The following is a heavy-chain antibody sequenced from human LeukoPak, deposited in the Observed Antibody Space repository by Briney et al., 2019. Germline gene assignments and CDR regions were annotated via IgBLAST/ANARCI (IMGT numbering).Heavy chain of an antibody. J-gene: IGHJ4*02. CDR3: ARGGGQWLFQYYFDY. D-gene: IGHD3-22*01. CDR1: GGSISSGGYY. V-gene: IGHV4-31*03. Sequence: SQTLSPTCTVSGGSISSGGYYWSWIRQHPGKGLEWNGYIYYSGSTYYNPSLKSRVTISVDTSKNQFSLKLSSVTAADTAVYYCARGGGQWLFQYYFDYWGQGTLVTVSS. CDR2: IYYSGST.